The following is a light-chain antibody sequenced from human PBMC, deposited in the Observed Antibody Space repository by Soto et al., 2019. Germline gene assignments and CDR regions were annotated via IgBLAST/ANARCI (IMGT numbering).Light chain of an antibody. V-gene: IGKV4-1*01. Sequence: DIVMTQSPDPLAVSLGERATINCKSSQSLLHLAWYQQKPGQPPKLLIYWASTRESGVPARFSGSASGTDFTLTISSLRAEDVAVYYCQQYYTTPVTFGQGTKVELK. J-gene: IGKJ1*01. CDR1: QSLLH. CDR3: QQYYTTPVT. CDR2: WAS.